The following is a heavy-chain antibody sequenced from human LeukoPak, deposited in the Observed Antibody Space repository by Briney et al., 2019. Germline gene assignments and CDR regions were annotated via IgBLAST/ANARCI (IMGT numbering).Heavy chain of an antibody. CDR2: IYYSGST. D-gene: IGHD1-26*01. CDR1: GGSISSYY. V-gene: IGHV4-59*08. J-gene: IGHJ5*02. CDR3: ARFGFYSGSYSGFDP. Sequence: SETLSLTCTVSGGSISSYYWSWIRQPPGKGLEWIGYIYYSGSTNYNPSLESRVTISVDTSKNQFSLRLSSVTAADTAVYYCARFGFYSGSYSGFDPWGQGTLVTVSS.